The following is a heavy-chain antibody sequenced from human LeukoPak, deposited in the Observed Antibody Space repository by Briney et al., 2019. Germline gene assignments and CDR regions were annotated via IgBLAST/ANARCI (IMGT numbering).Heavy chain of an antibody. CDR2: IKSRTDGGTT. D-gene: IGHD2-21*01. CDR1: APTFSNAW. Sequence: GRCPRPSCAASAPTFSNAWMSSVPPAPGKGPEWVGRIKSRTDGGTTDYAAPVKGRFTISRDDSKNTLYLQMNSLKTEDTAVYYCVPMWAFHMWGEGTMVTVSS. CDR3: VPMWAFHM. V-gene: IGHV3-15*01. J-gene: IGHJ3*02.